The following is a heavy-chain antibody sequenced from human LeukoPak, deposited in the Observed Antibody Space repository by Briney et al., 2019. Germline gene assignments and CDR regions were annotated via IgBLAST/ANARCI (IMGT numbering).Heavy chain of an antibody. Sequence: SETLSLTCTVSGGSISSGSYYWGWIRQPPGKGLEWIGSIYYSGSTYYNPSLKSRVTISVDTSKNQFSLKLSSVTAADTAVYYCARDQIDNWNDRFDAFDIWGQGTMVTVSS. CDR2: IYYSGST. CDR3: ARDQIDNWNDRFDAFDI. CDR1: GGSISSGSYY. D-gene: IGHD1-20*01. V-gene: IGHV4-39*07. J-gene: IGHJ3*02.